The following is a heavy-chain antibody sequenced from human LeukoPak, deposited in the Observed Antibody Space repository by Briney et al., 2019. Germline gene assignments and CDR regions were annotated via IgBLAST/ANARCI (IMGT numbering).Heavy chain of an antibody. CDR1: GFTFSSYW. CDR3: ARGGSGWYLTKDY. J-gene: IGHJ4*02. Sequence: GGSLRLSCAASGFTFSSYWMSWVRQAPGKGLEWAANIKQDGSERYYVDSVKGRFSISRDNGKRSLYLEMNSLRAEDTAVYYCARGGSGWYLTKDYWGQGTLVTVSS. D-gene: IGHD6-19*01. V-gene: IGHV3-7*01. CDR2: IKQDGSER.